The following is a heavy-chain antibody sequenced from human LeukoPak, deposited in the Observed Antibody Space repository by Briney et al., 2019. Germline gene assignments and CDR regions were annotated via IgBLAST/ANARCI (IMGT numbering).Heavy chain of an antibody. CDR3: ARANYYDSSGSIANWFDP. Sequence: SETLSLTCAVSGYSISSGYYWGWIRQPPGKGLEWIRSIYHSGSTYYNPSLKSRVTISVDTSKNQFSLKLSSVTAADTAVYYCARANYYDSSGSIANWFDPWGQGTLVTVSS. V-gene: IGHV4-38-2*01. D-gene: IGHD3-22*01. CDR1: GYSISSGYY. J-gene: IGHJ5*02. CDR2: IYHSGST.